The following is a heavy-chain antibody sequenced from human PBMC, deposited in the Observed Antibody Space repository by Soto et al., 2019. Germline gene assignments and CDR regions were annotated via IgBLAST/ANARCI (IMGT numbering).Heavy chain of an antibody. CDR3: TRDSCTTVINGGYYYGMDV. J-gene: IGHJ6*02. V-gene: IGHV3-49*03. D-gene: IGHD4-17*01. CDR2: IRSKAYGGTT. CDR1: GFTFGDYA. Sequence: GGSLRLSCTASGFTFGDYAMSCFRQAPGKGLEWVGFIRSKAYGGTTEYAASVKGRFTISRDDSKSIAYLQMNSLKTEDTAVYYCTRDSCTTVINGGYYYGMDVWGHGTTVTVSS.